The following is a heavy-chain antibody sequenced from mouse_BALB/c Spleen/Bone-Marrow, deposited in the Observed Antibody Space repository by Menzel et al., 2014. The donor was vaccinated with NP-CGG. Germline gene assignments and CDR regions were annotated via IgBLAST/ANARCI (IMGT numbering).Heavy chain of an antibody. D-gene: IGHD4-1*01. Sequence: QVQLQQSGAELVKPGASVKLSCKASGYTFTSFSLYWVRQRPGQGLEWIGDINPRNGVTNFNERFKSKATLTVDKSSSTAYMQLSRLTSGDSAIYHCSRVDWDEAYWGQGTLVTVST. V-gene: IGHV1S81*02. J-gene: IGHJ3*01. CDR1: GYTFTSFS. CDR2: INPRNGVT. CDR3: SRVDWDEAY.